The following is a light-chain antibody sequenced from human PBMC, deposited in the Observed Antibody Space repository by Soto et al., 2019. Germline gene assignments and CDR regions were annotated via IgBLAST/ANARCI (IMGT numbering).Light chain of an antibody. CDR3: QQYNNGPPLT. J-gene: IGKJ4*01. V-gene: IGKV3-15*01. Sequence: EIVMTQSPATLSVSPGEGATLSCRASQRVGTNLAWYQQNPGQAPRLLIYGASTRATGIPARFSGSGSGTEFTLTISSLQSEDFVVYYCQQYNNGPPLTFGGGTKVEIK. CDR1: QRVGTN. CDR2: GAS.